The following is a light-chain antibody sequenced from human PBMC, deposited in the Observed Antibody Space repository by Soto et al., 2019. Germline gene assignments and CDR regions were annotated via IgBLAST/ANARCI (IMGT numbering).Light chain of an antibody. V-gene: IGLV2-11*01. J-gene: IGLJ3*02. CDR3: CSTAGSVAKV. Sequence: QSALTQPRSVSGSPGQSVTISCTGTSGDFGDYYVSWYQHHPGKAPKLIIYGVSKRPSGVPDRFSGSKSGNTASLTISGLQAEDDADYYCCSTAGSVAKVFGGGTKLTVL. CDR2: GVS. CDR1: SGDFGDYY.